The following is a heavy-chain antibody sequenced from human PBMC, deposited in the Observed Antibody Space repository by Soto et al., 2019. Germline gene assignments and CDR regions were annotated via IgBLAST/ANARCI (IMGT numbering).Heavy chain of an antibody. CDR3: ARQGSY. V-gene: IGHV4-39*01. CDR1: GVSISDTSYY. Sequence: LQLQESGPGLVKPSETLSLTCNVSGVSISDTSYYWGWIRQPPGKGLEWIGTIYFNGNTFYNPSLKSRLTISVDTSKNQISLRLTSVTATDTAVYYCARQGSYWGQGTLVAVSS. J-gene: IGHJ4*02. CDR2: IYFNGNT.